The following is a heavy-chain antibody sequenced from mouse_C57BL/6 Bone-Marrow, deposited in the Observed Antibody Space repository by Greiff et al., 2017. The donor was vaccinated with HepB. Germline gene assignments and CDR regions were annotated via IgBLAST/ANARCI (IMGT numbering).Heavy chain of an antibody. V-gene: IGHV3-6*01. Sequence: EVQLQESGPGLVKPSQSLSLTCSVTGYSITSGYYWNWIRQFPGNKLEWMGYISYDGSNNYNPSLKNRISITRDTSKNQFFLKLNSVNTEDTATYYGARDRLGGAYWGQGTLVTVSA. CDR1: GYSITSGYY. CDR3: ARDRLGGAY. CDR2: ISYDGSN. J-gene: IGHJ3*01. D-gene: IGHD4-1*01.